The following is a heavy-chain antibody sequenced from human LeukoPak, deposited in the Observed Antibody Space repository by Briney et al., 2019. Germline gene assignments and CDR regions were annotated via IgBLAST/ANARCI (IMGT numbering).Heavy chain of an antibody. CDR2: IIPIFGIA. Sequence: SVKVSCKASGGTFSSYAISWVRQAPGQGLEWMGRIIPIFGIANYAQKFQGRVTITADKSTSTAYMELSSLRSEDTAVYYCARDQVAGTGWFDYWGQGTLVTFSS. J-gene: IGHJ4*02. D-gene: IGHD6-19*01. V-gene: IGHV1-69*04. CDR3: ARDQVAGTGWFDY. CDR1: GGTFSSYA.